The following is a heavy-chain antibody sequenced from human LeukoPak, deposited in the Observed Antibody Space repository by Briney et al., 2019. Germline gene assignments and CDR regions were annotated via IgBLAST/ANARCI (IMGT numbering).Heavy chain of an antibody. V-gene: IGHV3-23*01. J-gene: IGHJ6*03. CDR3: AKLERLPYYYYYYMDV. CDR2: ISGSGGST. D-gene: IGHD1-1*01. CDR1: GFTFSSYG. Sequence: GGSLRLSCAASGFTFSSYGMSWVRQAPGKGLEWVSAISGSGGSTYYADSVKGRFTISRDNSKNTLYLQMNSLRAEDTAVYYCAKLERLPYYYYYYMDVWGKGTTVTISS.